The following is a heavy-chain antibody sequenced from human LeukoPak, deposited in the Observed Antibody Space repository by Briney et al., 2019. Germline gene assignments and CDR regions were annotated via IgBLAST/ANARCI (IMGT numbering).Heavy chain of an antibody. CDR1: GFTFSSYA. V-gene: IGHV3-23*01. CDR2: ISGSGGST. J-gene: IGHJ4*02. D-gene: IGHD3-22*01. CDR3: AKDSGPYYYDSSAHQD. Sequence: PGGSLRLSCAASGFTFSSYAMSWVRQAPGKGLEWVSAISGSGGSTYYADSVKGRFTISRDNSKNTLYLQMNSLRAEDTAVYYRAKDSGPYYYDSSAHQDWGQGTLVTVSS.